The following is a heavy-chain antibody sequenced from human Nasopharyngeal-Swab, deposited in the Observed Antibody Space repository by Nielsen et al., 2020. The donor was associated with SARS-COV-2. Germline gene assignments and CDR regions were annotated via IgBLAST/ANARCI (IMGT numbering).Heavy chain of an antibody. J-gene: IGHJ4*02. CDR3: ARDTAMVMDY. CDR2: INPRGGST. V-gene: IGHV1-46*01. Sequence: ASVKVSCKASGYTFTTYYMHWVRQAPGQGLEWMAIINPRGGSTSYAQKFQGRVTLTTDTSTSTAYMELRSLRSDDTAVYYCARDTAMVMDYWGQGTLVTVSS. CDR1: GYTFTTYY. D-gene: IGHD5-18*01.